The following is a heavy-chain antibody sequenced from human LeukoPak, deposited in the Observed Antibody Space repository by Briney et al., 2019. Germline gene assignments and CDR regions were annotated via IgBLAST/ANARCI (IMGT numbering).Heavy chain of an antibody. D-gene: IGHD3-22*01. CDR3: ARQGTSGSYLTGLDV. CDR1: SGSFSTYY. V-gene: IGHV4-59*08. Sequence: SETLSLTCTVSSGSFSTYYWSWVRQSPGKGLEWMGYIFHSGSTTYNPSLSSRLTISVDTSKNQFSLALRSVTAADTAVYYCARQGTSGSYLTGLDVWGQGTTVTVSS. J-gene: IGHJ6*02. CDR2: IFHSGST.